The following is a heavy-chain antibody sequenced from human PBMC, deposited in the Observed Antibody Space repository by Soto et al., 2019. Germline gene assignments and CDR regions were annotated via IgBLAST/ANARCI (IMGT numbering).Heavy chain of an antibody. D-gene: IGHD6-13*01. CDR3: AKDQGSSWYEIDY. V-gene: IGHV3-23*01. CDR2: ISGSGGST. Sequence: PGEPLKISCAASGFTFSNYAVTWVRQAPGKGLEWVSTISGSGGSTYYADSVKGRFTISRDNSKNTLYLQMNSLRAEDTAVYYCAKDQGSSWYEIDYWGQGTLVTVSS. J-gene: IGHJ4*02. CDR1: GFTFSNYA.